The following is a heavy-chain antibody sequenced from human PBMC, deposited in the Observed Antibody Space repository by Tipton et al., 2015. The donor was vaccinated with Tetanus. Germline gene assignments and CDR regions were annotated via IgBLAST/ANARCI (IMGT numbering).Heavy chain of an antibody. CDR3: AKEVDVSSGWRNFDY. CDR1: GFTVSNNH. Sequence: SLRLSCAASGFTVSNNHMSWVRQAPGKGLEWVSIIYGDGAISYADSVKGRFTLSRDNSKYTLFLHMDPLRAEDTAVYYCAKEVDVSSGWRNFDYWGQGTLVTVSS. D-gene: IGHD6-19*01. V-gene: IGHV3-53*01. J-gene: IGHJ4*02. CDR2: IYGDGAI.